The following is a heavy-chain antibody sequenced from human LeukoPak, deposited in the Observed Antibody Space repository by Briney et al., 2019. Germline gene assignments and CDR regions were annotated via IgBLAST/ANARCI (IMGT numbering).Heavy chain of an antibody. J-gene: IGHJ3*02. V-gene: IGHV4-39*01. CDR1: GGSISSTNYY. Sequence: SETLSLTCTVSGGSISSTNYYWGWIRQPPGKGLEWIGTMYHSGSTYYNPSLKSRVTISVDTSKNQFSLKLSSVTAADTAVYYCARREWLQFFAFDIWGQGTTVTVSS. CDR3: ARREWLQFFAFDI. CDR2: MYHSGST. D-gene: IGHD5-24*01.